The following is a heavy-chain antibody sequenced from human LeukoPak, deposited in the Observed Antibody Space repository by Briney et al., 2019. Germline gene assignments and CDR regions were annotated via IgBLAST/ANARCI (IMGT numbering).Heavy chain of an antibody. CDR1: GGSFSGYY. CDR3: ARAPGYCSGGSRYKGNRGQYFQH. V-gene: IGHV4-34*01. J-gene: IGHJ1*01. D-gene: IGHD2-15*01. CDR2: INHSGST. Sequence: SETLSLTCAVYGGSFSGYYWSWIRQPPGKGLEWIGEINHSGSTNYNPSLKSRVTISVDTSKNQFSLKLSSVTATDTAVYYCARAPGYCSGGSRYKGNRGQYFQHWGQGTLVTVSS.